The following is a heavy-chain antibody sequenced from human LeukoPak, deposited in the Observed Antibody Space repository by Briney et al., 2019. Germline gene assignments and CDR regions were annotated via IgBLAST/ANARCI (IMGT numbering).Heavy chain of an antibody. CDR3: ARVGTEFDP. CDR2: IYYSGST. D-gene: IGHD1-1*01. CDR1: GGSISSYY. J-gene: IGHJ5*02. Sequence: SETLSLTCTVSGGSISSYYWSCIRQPPGKGLEWIGYIYYSGSTNYNPSLKSRVTISVDTSKNQFSLKLSSVTAADTAVYYCARVGTEFDPWGQGTLVTVSS. V-gene: IGHV4-59*12.